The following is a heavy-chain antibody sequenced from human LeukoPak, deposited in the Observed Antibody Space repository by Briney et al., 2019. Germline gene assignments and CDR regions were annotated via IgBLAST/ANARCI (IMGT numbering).Heavy chain of an antibody. CDR1: GYTLTELS. V-gene: IGHV1-24*01. D-gene: IGHD3-22*01. CDR2: FDPEDGET. Sequence: ASVKVSCRVSGYTLTELSMHWVRQAPGKGLEWMRGFDPEDGETIYAQKFQGRVTMTEDTSTDTAYMELSSLKSEDTAVYYCATGKPDYYDRGFDPWGQGTLVTVSS. CDR3: ATGKPDYYDRGFDP. J-gene: IGHJ5*02.